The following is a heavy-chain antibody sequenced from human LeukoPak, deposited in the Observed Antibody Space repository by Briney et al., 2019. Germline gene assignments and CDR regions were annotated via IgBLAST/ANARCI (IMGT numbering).Heavy chain of an antibody. Sequence: TGGSLRLSCAASGFTVSSYGMHWVRQAPGKWLEWVAVIWYDGSNKYYADSVKGRFTISRDNSKNTLYLQMNSLRAEDTAVYYCAKDLAAGEAYYFDYWGQGTLVTVSS. J-gene: IGHJ4*02. CDR3: AKDLAAGEAYYFDY. CDR1: GFTVSSYG. CDR2: IWYDGSNK. V-gene: IGHV3-33*06. D-gene: IGHD6-13*01.